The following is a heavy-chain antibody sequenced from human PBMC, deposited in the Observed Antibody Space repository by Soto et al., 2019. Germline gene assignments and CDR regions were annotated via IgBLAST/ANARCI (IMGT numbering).Heavy chain of an antibody. CDR2: ISGSGGST. J-gene: IGHJ4*02. V-gene: IGHV3-23*01. CDR3: AKVQEDYYVISGYYSY. CDR1: GFTFSSYA. D-gene: IGHD3-22*01. Sequence: GGCLTLSCAAAGFTFSSYAMSWVHQAPGKGLEWVSAISGSGGSTYYADSVKGRFTISRDNSKNTLYLQMNSLRAEDTAVYYCAKVQEDYYVISGYYSYRGQLTLVTASS.